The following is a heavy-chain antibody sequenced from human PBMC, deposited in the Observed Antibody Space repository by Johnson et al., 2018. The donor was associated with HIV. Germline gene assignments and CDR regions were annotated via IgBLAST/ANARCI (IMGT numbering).Heavy chain of an antibody. CDR1: GFTFSNAW. J-gene: IGHJ3*02. CDR2: IKSKTDGGTT. D-gene: IGHD4-23*01. V-gene: IGHV3-15*01. CDR3: TTKTTVVTLGFDI. Sequence: VTLVESGGGLVKPGGSLRLSCAASGFTFSNAWMSWVRQAPGKGLEWVGRIKSKTDGGTTDYAAPVKGRFTISRDDSKNTLYLQMNSLKTEDTAVYYCTTKTTVVTLGFDIWGQGTMVTVSS.